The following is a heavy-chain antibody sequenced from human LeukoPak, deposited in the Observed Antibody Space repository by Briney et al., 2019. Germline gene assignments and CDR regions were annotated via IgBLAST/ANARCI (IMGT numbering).Heavy chain of an antibody. CDR3: ARSYCGSTSCYYYFDF. D-gene: IGHD2-2*01. V-gene: IGHV3-74*01. J-gene: IGHJ4*02. CDR2: IHSDGSTT. CDR1: GFTFSSFW. Sequence: GGSLRLSCAASGFTFSSFWMHWVRQAPGMGLVWVSVIHSDGSTTGYADSVRGRFTISRDNAKNTLYLQMNSLRAEDTAVYYCARSYCGSTSCYYYFDFWGQGTLVTVSS.